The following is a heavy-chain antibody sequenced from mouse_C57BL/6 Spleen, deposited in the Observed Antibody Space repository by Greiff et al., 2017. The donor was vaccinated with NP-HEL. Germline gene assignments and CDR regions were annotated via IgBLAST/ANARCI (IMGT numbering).Heavy chain of an antibody. D-gene: IGHD2-4*01. V-gene: IGHV1-22*01. CDR2: INPNNGGT. CDR1: GYTFTDYN. Sequence: EVQLQQSGPELVKPGASVKMSCKASGYTFTDYNMHWVKQSHGKSLEWIGYINPNNGGTSYNQKFKGKATLTVNKSSSTAYMELRSLTSEDSAVYYGAGYGGLRRTAYYFDYWGQGTTLTVSS. J-gene: IGHJ2*01. CDR3: AGYGGLRRTAYYFDY.